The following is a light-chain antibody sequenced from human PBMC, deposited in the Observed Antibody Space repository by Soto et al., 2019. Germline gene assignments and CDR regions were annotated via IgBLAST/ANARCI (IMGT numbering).Light chain of an antibody. CDR2: AAS. Sequence: IQMTQSPSSLSASVGDRVTITCRASQGIRNYLGWYQQKPGKAPELLIYAASSLQSGVPSRFSGSGSGTEFTLTISSLQPDDFATYYCQQYNSYSPWTFGQGTKVDI. J-gene: IGKJ1*01. V-gene: IGKV1-17*01. CDR1: QGIRNY. CDR3: QQYNSYSPWT.